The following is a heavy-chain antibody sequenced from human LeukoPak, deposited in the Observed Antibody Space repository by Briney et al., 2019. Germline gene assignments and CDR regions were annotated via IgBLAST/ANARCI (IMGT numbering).Heavy chain of an antibody. CDR1: GYTHTELS. Sequence: ASVKVSCKVSGYTHTELSMHWVRQAPGKGLEWMGGFDPEDGETIYAQKFQGRVTMTEDTSTDAAYMELSSLRSEDTAVYYCATVRRDFWSGYAWFDPWGQGTLVTVSS. V-gene: IGHV1-24*01. CDR2: FDPEDGET. D-gene: IGHD3-3*01. CDR3: ATVRRDFWSGYAWFDP. J-gene: IGHJ5*02.